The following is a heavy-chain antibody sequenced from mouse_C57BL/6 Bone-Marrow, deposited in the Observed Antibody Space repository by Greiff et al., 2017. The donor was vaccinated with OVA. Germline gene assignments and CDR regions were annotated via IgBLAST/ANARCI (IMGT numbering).Heavy chain of an antibody. CDR2: IYPRSGNT. J-gene: IGHJ4*01. CDR3: AREDSSGYAMDY. CDR1: GYTFTSYG. D-gene: IGHD3-2*02. V-gene: IGHV1-81*01. Sequence: QVQLQQSGAELARPGASVKLSCKASGYTFTSYGISWVKQRTGQGLEWIGEIYPRSGNTYYNEKFKGKATLTADKSSSTAYMELRCLTSEDSAVYFCAREDSSGYAMDYWGQGTSVSVSS.